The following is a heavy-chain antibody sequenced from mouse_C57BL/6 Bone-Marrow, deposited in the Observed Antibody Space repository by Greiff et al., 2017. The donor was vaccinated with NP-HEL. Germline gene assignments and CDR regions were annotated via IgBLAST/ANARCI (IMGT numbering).Heavy chain of an antibody. CDR1: GFSLTSYG. V-gene: IGHV2-2*01. Sequence: QVQLKESGPGLVQPSQSLSITCTVSGFSLTSYGVHWVRQSPGQGLEWLGVIWSGGSTDYNAAFISRLSISKDNSKSQVFFKMNSLQADDTAIYYCARVGPYYYGRGIDYWGQGTTLTVSS. J-gene: IGHJ2*01. D-gene: IGHD1-1*01. CDR2: IWSGGST. CDR3: ARVGPYYYGRGIDY.